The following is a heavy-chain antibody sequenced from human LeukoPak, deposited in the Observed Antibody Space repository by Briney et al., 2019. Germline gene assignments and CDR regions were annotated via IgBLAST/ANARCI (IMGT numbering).Heavy chain of an antibody. Sequence: PGGSLRLSCAASGFTFDDYGMSWVRQAPGKGLEWVSGINWNGGSTGYADSVKGRFTISRDNSKNTLYLQMNSLRAEDTAVYYCAKDRSRWEPSYYFDYWGQGTLVTVSS. CDR3: AKDRSRWEPSYYFDY. V-gene: IGHV3-20*04. CDR2: INWNGGST. J-gene: IGHJ4*02. CDR1: GFTFDDYG. D-gene: IGHD1-26*01.